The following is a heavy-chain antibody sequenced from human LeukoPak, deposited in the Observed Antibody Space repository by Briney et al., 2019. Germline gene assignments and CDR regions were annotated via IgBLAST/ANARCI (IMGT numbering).Heavy chain of an antibody. CDR3: AKYEVSAFDI. CDR2: IYYSGST. CDR1: GGSISSYY. V-gene: IGHV4-59*01. D-gene: IGHD2-8*01. J-gene: IGHJ3*02. Sequence: SETLSLTCTISGGSISSYYWSWIRQPPGKGLEWIGYIYYSGSTNYNPSLKSRVTISVDTSKNQFSLKLSSVTAADTAVYYCAKYEVSAFDIWGQGTMVTVSS.